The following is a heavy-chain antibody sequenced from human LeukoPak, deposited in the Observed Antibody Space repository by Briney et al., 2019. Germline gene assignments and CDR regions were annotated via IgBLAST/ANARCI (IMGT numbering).Heavy chain of an antibody. D-gene: IGHD1/OR15-1a*01. CDR3: AREAVMPVAPVKIGTSDRPLYEYYGLDV. CDR1: GFTFSDYY. V-gene: IGHV3-11*01. Sequence: GGSLRLSCAASGFTFSDYYMSWIRQAPGKGLEWVSYISSSGSTIYYADSVKGRFTISRDNAKNSLYLQMNSLRAEDTAVYYCAREAVMPVAPVKIGTSDRPLYEYYGLDVWGQGTTVTVS. J-gene: IGHJ6*02. CDR2: ISSSGSTI.